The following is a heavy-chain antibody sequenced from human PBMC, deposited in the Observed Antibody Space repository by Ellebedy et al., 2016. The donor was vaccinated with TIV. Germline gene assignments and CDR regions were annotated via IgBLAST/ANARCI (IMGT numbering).Heavy chain of an antibody. CDR3: AREVVVITTGWFDP. D-gene: IGHD3-22*01. Sequence: SSVKVSCXASGYTFTRYAMHWVRQAPGQRLEWMGWINAGNGNTKYSQKFQGRVTITRDTSASTAYMELSSLRSEDTAVYYCAREVVVITTGWFDPWGQGTLVTVSS. CDR1: GYTFTRYA. V-gene: IGHV1-3*01. CDR2: INAGNGNT. J-gene: IGHJ5*02.